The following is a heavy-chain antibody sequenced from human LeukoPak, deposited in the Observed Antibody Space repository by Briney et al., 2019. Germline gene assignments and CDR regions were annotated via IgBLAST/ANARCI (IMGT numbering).Heavy chain of an antibody. Sequence: SETLSLTCTVSGGSISSSSYYWGWIRQPPGKGLEWIGSIYYSGSTYHNPSLKSRVTISVDTSKNQFSLKLSSVTAADTAVYYCARSGKAYCSGGSCYSTTFDYWGQGTLVTVSS. D-gene: IGHD2-15*01. CDR3: ARSGKAYCSGGSCYSTTFDY. V-gene: IGHV4-39*01. CDR1: GGSISSSSYY. J-gene: IGHJ4*02. CDR2: IYYSGST.